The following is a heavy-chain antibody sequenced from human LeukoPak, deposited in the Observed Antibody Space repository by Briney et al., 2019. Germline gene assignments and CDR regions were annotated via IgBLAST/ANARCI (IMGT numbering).Heavy chain of an antibody. Sequence: SETLSLTCTVSGGSISSSSYYWGWIRQPPGKGLEWIGGLFYSGSTYYNPSLKSRVTISVDTSKNQFSLQLTSVTAADTAVYYCARQIMYYYNSGNSGHFDLWGRGTLVTVSS. D-gene: IGHD3-10*01. CDR2: LFYSGST. V-gene: IGHV4-39*07. J-gene: IGHJ2*01. CDR1: GGSISSSSYY. CDR3: ARQIMYYYNSGNSGHFDL.